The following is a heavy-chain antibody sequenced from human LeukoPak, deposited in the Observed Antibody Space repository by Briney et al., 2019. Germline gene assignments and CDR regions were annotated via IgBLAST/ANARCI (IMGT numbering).Heavy chain of an antibody. CDR2: MNPNSGNT. J-gene: IGHJ4*02. Sequence: ASMKVSCKASEYSFTSYDINWVRQATGQGLEWMGWMNPNSGNTGYARKFQGRLTLTTNTSVSTAYMELSSLMSDDTAVYYCARGVHYASGSYFLDNSGQGTLITVS. CDR3: ARGVHYASGSYFLDN. D-gene: IGHD3-10*01. CDR1: EYSFTSYD. V-gene: IGHV1-8*01.